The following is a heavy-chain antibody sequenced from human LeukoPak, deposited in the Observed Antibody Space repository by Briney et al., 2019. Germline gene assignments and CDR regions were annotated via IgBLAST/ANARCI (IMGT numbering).Heavy chain of an antibody. D-gene: IGHD6-19*01. V-gene: IGHV4-38-2*01. Sequence: SETLSLTCAVSGYSISSGYYWGWIRQPPGKGLEWIGSIYHSGSTYYNPSLKSRVTISVYTSKNQFSLKLSSVTAADTAVYYCARVQGTGSGWYGSIDYWGQGTLVTVSS. CDR1: GYSISSGYY. CDR2: IYHSGST. J-gene: IGHJ4*02. CDR3: ARVQGTGSGWYGSIDY.